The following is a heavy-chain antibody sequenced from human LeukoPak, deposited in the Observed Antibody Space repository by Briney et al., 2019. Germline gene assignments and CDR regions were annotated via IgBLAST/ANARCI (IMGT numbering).Heavy chain of an antibody. CDR1: GFTFSSYS. CDR3: ASKDSNSDAFDI. CDR2: ISSSSSYI. J-gene: IGHJ3*02. D-gene: IGHD3-22*01. Sequence: PGGSLRLSCAASGFTFSSYSMNWVRQAPGKGLEWVSSISSSSSYIYYADSVKGRFTISRDNAKNSLYLQMNSLRAEDTAVYYCASKDSNSDAFDIWGQGTMVTVSS. V-gene: IGHV3-21*01.